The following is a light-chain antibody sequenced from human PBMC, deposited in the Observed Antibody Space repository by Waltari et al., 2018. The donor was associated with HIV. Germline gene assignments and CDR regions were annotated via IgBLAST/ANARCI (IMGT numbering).Light chain of an antibody. CDR1: SYRYNKEFY. V-gene: IGKV4-1*01. Sequence: SYRYNKEFYLGWYEQEAGQPSKLLFRWASTRESGVPERFRGSGSGTHFSLTITNVQAEDVAIYYCQQYVSMPWTFGRGTTVEI. CDR2: WAS. J-gene: IGKJ1*01. CDR3: QQYVSMPWT.